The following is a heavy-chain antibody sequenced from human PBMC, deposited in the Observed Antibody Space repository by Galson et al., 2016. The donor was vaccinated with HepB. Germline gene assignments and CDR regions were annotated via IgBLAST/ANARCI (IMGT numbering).Heavy chain of an antibody. CDR2: IASTGSPI. J-gene: IGHJ4*02. D-gene: IGHD2-15*01. Sequence: SLRLSCAASGFIFSTHNMNWVRQAPGKGLEWVSYIASTGSPIYYADSVKGRFIISRDNAKNSLDLQMNSLRDEDTAVYYCASDGGFGIHFDSWGQGTLVTVSS. CDR3: ASDGGFGIHFDS. V-gene: IGHV3-48*02. CDR1: GFIFSTHN.